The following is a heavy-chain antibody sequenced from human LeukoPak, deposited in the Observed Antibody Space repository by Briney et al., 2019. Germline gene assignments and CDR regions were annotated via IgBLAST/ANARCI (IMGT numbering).Heavy chain of an antibody. D-gene: IGHD6-19*01. J-gene: IGHJ4*02. V-gene: IGHV4-34*01. CDR3: ARAVAGTPRALYYFDY. CDR1: GGSFSGYS. CDR2: INHSGST. Sequence: PSETLSLTCAVYGGSFSGYSWSWIRQPPGKGLEWIGEINHSGSTNYNPSLKSRVTISVDTSKNQFSLKLSSVTAADTAVYYCARAVAGTPRALYYFDYWGQGTLVTVSS.